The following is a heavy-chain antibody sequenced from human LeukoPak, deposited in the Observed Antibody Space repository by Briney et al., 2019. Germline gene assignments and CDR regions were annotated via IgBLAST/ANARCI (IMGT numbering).Heavy chain of an antibody. V-gene: IGHV3-7*01. J-gene: IGHJ6*02. CDR3: ANQPGLYDNGWSTTYHFFGLDV. Sequence: GGSLRLSCVGSGFIFSTYRMSWVRQTPGRGLEWVANIQQDGSEEYYLDSVKGRFTISRDNAKNSLYLQLNSLRAEDTAIYYCANQPGLYDNGWSTTYHFFGLDVWGQGTTVIVSS. CDR2: IQQDGSEE. CDR1: GFIFSTYR. D-gene: IGHD6-19*01.